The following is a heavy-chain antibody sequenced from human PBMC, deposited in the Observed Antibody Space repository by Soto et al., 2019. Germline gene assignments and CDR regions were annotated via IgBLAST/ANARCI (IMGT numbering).Heavy chain of an antibody. CDR2: IEQDGSDK. Sequence: EVQLVESGGGLVQPGGSLRLSCAASGFTFSSHWMGWVRQAPGKGLEWVANIEQDGSDKYYVDSVKGRFTISRDNAKNSLYLQMDNLRAEVADVYCCGRSEHSSIFDYWGQGTLATDSS. CDR3: GRSEHSSIFDY. D-gene: IGHD6-6*01. CDR1: GFTFSSHW. J-gene: IGHJ4*02. V-gene: IGHV3-7*01.